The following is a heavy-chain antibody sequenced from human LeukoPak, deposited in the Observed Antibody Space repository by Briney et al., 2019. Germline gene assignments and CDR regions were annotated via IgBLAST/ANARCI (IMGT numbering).Heavy chain of an antibody. Sequence: SETLSLTCTVSGGSINNNYWTWIRQPPGKRLEWIGYIYYTGSTTYNPSLQSRVSMSVDTSKNQFSLHLSSVTAADTAVYYCARHGGSGGDDYWGQGTLVTVPS. CDR3: ARHGGSGGDDY. V-gene: IGHV4-59*08. D-gene: IGHD2-15*01. CDR2: IYYTGST. CDR1: GGSINNNY. J-gene: IGHJ4*02.